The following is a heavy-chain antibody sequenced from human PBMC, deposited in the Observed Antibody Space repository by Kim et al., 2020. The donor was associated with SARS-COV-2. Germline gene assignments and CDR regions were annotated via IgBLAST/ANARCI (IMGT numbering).Heavy chain of an antibody. CDR2: ISWNSGSI. D-gene: IGHD3-22*01. CDR3: AKDTGYDSSEGAFDI. Sequence: GGSLRLSCAASGFTFDDYAMHWVRQAPGKGLEWVSGISWNSGSIGYADSVKGRFTISRDNAKNSLYLQMNSLRADDTALYYCAKDTGYDSSEGAFDIWGQGTMVTVSS. J-gene: IGHJ3*02. V-gene: IGHV3-9*01. CDR1: GFTFDDYA.